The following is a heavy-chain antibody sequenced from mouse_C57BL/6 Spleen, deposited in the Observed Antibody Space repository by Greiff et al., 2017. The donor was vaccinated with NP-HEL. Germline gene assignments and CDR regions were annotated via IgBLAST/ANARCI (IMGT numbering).Heavy chain of an antibody. Sequence: QVQLQQPGAELVKPGASVKLSCKASGYTFTSYWMHWVKQRPGQGLEWIGMIHLNSGSTNYNEKFKSKATLTVDKSSSTAYMQLSSLTSEDSAVYYCARSRDGYYFDYWGQGTTLTVSS. J-gene: IGHJ2*01. D-gene: IGHD3-3*01. CDR3: ARSRDGYYFDY. CDR2: IHLNSGST. CDR1: GYTFTSYW. V-gene: IGHV1-64*01.